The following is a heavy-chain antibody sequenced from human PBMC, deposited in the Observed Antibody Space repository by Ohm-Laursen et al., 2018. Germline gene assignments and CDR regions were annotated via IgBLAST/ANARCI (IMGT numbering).Heavy chain of an antibody. D-gene: IGHD3-3*01. CDR3: ATRTIFGVVAYGY. Sequence: GSLRLSCAASGFTFSSYATSWVRQAPGKGLEWVSAISGSGGSTYYADSVKGRFTISRDNSKNTLYLQMNSLRAEDTAVYYCATRTIFGVVAYGYWGQGTLVTVSS. J-gene: IGHJ4*02. CDR1: GFTFSSYA. V-gene: IGHV3-23*01. CDR2: ISGSGGST.